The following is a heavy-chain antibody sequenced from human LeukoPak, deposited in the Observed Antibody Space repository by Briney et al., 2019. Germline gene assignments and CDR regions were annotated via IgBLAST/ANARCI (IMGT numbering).Heavy chain of an antibody. J-gene: IGHJ4*02. CDR1: GFTFSDYY. CDR3: ARDMGRAQSDY. D-gene: IGHD3-10*01. CDR2: ISSSGSTI. Sequence: GGSLRLLCAASGFTFSDYYMSWIRQAAGKGLEWVSYISSSGSTIYYADSVKGRFTISRDNAKNSLYLQMNSLRAEDTAVYYCARDMGRAQSDYWGQGTLVTVSS. V-gene: IGHV3-11*01.